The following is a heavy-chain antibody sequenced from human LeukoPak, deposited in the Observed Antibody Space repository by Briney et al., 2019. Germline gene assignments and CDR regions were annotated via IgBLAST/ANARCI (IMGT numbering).Heavy chain of an antibody. CDR2: IYYSGST. V-gene: IGHV4-59*08. Sequence: PSETLSLTCTVSGGSISSYYWSWIRQPPGKGLEWIGYIYYSGSTNYNPSLKSRVTISVDTSKNQFSLKLSSVTAADTAVYYCARWWYYYDSSGYSHYYFGYWGQGTLVTVSS. CDR1: GGSISSYY. J-gene: IGHJ4*02. CDR3: ARWWYYYDSSGYSHYYFGY. D-gene: IGHD3-22*01.